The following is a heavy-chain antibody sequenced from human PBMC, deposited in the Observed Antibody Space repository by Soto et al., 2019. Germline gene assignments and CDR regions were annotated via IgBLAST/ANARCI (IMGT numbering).Heavy chain of an antibody. CDR3: ATRVQDPGKYYYGMDV. D-gene: IGHD6-13*01. Sequence: GESLKISCKASGYNFPDYWIAWVRQMPGKDLEWMGFIYPGNSETRYSPSFQGQVTISADKSLSTAHLQWGSLKASDTAMYYCATRVQDPGKYYYGMDVWGQGTTVTVSS. CDR2: IYPGNSET. J-gene: IGHJ6*02. CDR1: GYNFPDYW. V-gene: IGHV5-51*01.